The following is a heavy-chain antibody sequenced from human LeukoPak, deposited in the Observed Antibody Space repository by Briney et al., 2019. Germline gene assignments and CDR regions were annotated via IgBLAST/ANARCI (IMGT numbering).Heavy chain of an antibody. CDR2: ISGYNVNT. CDR3: ARDQYSWNPWEYGMDV. D-gene: IGHD1-1*01. CDR1: GYTFTSYG. V-gene: IGHV1-18*04. J-gene: IGHJ6*04. Sequence: ASVKVSCKASGYTFTSYGISWVRQAPGQGLEWMRWISGYNVNTNYAQKLQGRVTMTTDTSTSTAYMELGSLRSDDTAVYYCARDQYSWNPWEYGMDVWGKGTTVTVSS.